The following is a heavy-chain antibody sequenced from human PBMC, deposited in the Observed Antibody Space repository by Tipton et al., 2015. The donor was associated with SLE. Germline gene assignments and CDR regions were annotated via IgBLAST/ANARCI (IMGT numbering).Heavy chain of an antibody. Sequence: TLSLTCAVYGGSFSGYYWSWIRQPPGKGLEWIGEIHHSGRTKYNTSLKSRVTISVDSSKNQFSLKLSSVTAADTAVYYCAGSGTYYKYWGQGTLVTVSS. V-gene: IGHV4-34*01. J-gene: IGHJ4*02. D-gene: IGHD1-26*01. CDR3: AGSGTYYKY. CDR2: IHHSGRT. CDR1: GGSFSGYY.